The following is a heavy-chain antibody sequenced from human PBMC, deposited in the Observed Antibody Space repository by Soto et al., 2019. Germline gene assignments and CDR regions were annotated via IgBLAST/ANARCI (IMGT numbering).Heavy chain of an antibody. CDR2: IKSKTDGGTT. CDR3: TTDSVVTGQLVRMDN. CDR1: GFTFSDAW. Sequence: KPGGSLRLSCAASGFTFSDAWINWVRQAPGKGLEWVGRIKSKTDGGTTDFAAPVKGRFAISRDDSRDMAYMQMYSLKTDDTAVYYCTTDSVVTGQLVRMDNWGHGTLVTVSS. D-gene: IGHD3-22*01. J-gene: IGHJ4*01. V-gene: IGHV3-15*07.